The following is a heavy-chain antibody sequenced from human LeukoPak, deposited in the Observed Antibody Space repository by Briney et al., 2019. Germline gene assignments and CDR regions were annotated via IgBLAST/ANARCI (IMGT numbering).Heavy chain of an antibody. Sequence: PSETLSLTCTVSGGSISSGGYYWSWIRQHPGKGLEWIGYIYYSGSTYYNPSLKSRVTISVDTSKNQFSLKLSSVTAADTAVYYCARGKLNIVVVPAAPINWFDPWGQGTLVTVSS. CDR3: ARGKLNIVVVPAAPINWFDP. J-gene: IGHJ5*02. V-gene: IGHV4-31*03. CDR1: GGSISSGGYY. CDR2: IYYSGST. D-gene: IGHD2-2*01.